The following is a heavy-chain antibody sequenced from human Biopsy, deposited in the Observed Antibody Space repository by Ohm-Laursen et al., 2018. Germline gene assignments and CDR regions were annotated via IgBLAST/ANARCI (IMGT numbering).Heavy chain of an antibody. CDR2: IKRDGSQS. Sequence: SLRLSCSAPGFTFSTYWMTWVRQAPGKGLEWVANIKRDGSQSNHADSAKGRFTISRDNAKNSLYLQMNSLRAEDTAVYYCAREAALNYSDSWYETWFDPWGQGTLVTVSS. D-gene: IGHD6-13*01. J-gene: IGHJ5*02. CDR3: AREAALNYSDSWYETWFDP. CDR1: GFTFSTYW. V-gene: IGHV3-7*01.